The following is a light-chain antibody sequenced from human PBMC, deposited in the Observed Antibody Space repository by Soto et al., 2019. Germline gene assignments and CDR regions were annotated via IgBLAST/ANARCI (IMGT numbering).Light chain of an antibody. CDR1: SSDVGGYNY. CDR2: EVS. J-gene: IGLJ1*01. V-gene: IGLV2-8*01. Sequence: QSVLTQPPSASGSPGQSVTISCTGTSSDVGGYNYVSWYQQHPGKAPKLMIYEVSKRPSGVPDRFSGSKSGNTASLTVSGLQAEDEADYYCSSYEGSNRVLGYGTKVT. CDR3: SSYEGSNRV.